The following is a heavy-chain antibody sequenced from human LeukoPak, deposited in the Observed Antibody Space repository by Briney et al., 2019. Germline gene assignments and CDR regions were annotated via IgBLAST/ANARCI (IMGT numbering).Heavy chain of an antibody. CDR1: GFTVSSYG. CDR3: ARGVYNWNPTWFDP. V-gene: IGHV3-33*01. D-gene: IGHD1-20*01. CDR2: IWYDGSNK. J-gene: IGHJ5*02. Sequence: QTGGSLRLSCAASGFTVSSYGMHWVRQAPGKGLEWVAFIWYDGSNKYYADSVKGRFTIYRDNSKNTLYLQMNSLRAEGTAVYYCARGVYNWNPTWFDPWGQGTLVTVSS.